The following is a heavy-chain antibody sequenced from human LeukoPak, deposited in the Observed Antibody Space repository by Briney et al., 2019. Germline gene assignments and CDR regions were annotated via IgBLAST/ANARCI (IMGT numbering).Heavy chain of an antibody. CDR1: GYTFTRYY. V-gene: IGHV1-46*01. Sequence: ASVKVSCKASGYTFTRYYMHWVRQAPGQGLEWMGIINPSGGTTSYAQKFQGRVTMTRNTSISTAYMELSSLRSEDTAVYYCARTPSSEFDYWGQGTLVTVSS. J-gene: IGHJ4*02. CDR2: INPSGGTT. CDR3: ARTPSSEFDY.